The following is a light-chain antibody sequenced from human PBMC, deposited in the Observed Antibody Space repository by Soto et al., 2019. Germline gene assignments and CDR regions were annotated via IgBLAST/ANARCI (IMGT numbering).Light chain of an antibody. CDR1: QRVRSY. V-gene: IGKV3-11*01. J-gene: IGKJ3*01. Sequence: EIVLTQSPATLSLSPGERATLSCRASQRVRSYLAWYQQKPGQAPRLLIYDASNRATGIPARFSGSGSGTGFTLTISSLETEDFAVYYCQQRSNWPPFTFGPGTKVDIK. CDR2: DAS. CDR3: QQRSNWPPFT.